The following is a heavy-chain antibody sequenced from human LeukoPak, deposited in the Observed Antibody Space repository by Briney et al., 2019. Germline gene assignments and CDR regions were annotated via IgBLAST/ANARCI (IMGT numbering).Heavy chain of an antibody. CDR3: ARGPPYSSSFYNCFDP. V-gene: IGHV1-46*01. J-gene: IGHJ5*02. D-gene: IGHD6-13*01. CDR1: GYTFASYY. CDR2: INPSGGST. Sequence: ASVKVSCKASGYTFASYYMHWVRQAPGQGLEWMGIINPSGGSTSYAQKFQGRVTMTRDTSTSTVYMELSSLRSEDTAVYYCARGPPYSSSFYNCFDPWGQGTLVTVSS.